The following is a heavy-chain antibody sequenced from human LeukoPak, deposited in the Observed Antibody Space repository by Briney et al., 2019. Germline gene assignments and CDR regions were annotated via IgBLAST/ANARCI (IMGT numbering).Heavy chain of an antibody. V-gene: IGHV3-23*01. D-gene: IGHD5/OR15-5a*01. J-gene: IGHJ4*02. CDR2: ISGSGGST. CDR1: GFIFVGFG. CDR3: ARDLSGDY. Sequence: GGSLRLSCAASGFIFVGFGMSWVRQTPGKGLEWVSGISGSGGSTYYADSVKGRFTISRDNSKNTLHLQMNSLRAEDTAVYYCARDLSGDYWGQGTLVTVSS.